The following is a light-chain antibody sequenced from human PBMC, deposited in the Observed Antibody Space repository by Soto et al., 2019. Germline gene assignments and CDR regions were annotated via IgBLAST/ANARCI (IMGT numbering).Light chain of an antibody. CDR1: QSISSY. J-gene: IGKJ1*01. V-gene: IGKV1-39*01. Sequence: DIQMTRSPSSLSACVGDRVTITCRASQSISSYLNWFHQKPGQAPQLLLFAASSLQSGVPSRFSGSGSATDFTLTIRSLQPEDFATYYCQQTYSDPSWTFGQGTTVDIK. CDR2: AAS. CDR3: QQTYSDPSWT.